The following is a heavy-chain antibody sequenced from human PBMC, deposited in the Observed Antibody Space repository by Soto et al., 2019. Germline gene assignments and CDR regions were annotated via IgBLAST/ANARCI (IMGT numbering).Heavy chain of an antibody. CDR2: IWYDGSNK. V-gene: IGHV3-33*01. J-gene: IGHJ6*02. CDR3: AREEYGMDV. Sequence: QVQLVESGGGVVQPGRSLRLSCAASGFTFSSYGMHWVRQAPGKGLEWVAVIWYDGSNKYYADSVKGRFTISRDNSKSTLFLQMNSRMAEDTAVYYCAREEYGMDVWGQGTTVTVSS. CDR1: GFTFSSYG.